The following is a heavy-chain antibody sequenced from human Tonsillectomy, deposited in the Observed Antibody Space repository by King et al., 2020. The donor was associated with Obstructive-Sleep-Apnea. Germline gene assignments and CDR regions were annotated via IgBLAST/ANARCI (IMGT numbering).Heavy chain of an antibody. CDR2: IGVGSSPI. CDR3: ATDERALDD. Sequence: VQLVESGGGLVQPGGSLRLSCATSGFTFSTYKMNWVRHTPGKGLKWVAHIGVGSSPIYYADSVKGRFTISRDNASNSLYLQMNNLRAEDTAVYYCATDERALDDWGQGTLVTVSS. CDR1: GFTFSTYK. V-gene: IGHV3-48*01. J-gene: IGHJ4*02. D-gene: IGHD1-1*01.